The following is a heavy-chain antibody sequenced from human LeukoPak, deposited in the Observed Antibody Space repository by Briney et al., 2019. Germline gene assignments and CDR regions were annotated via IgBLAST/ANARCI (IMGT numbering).Heavy chain of an antibody. D-gene: IGHD5-18*01. CDR1: GGSFSGYY. CDR3: ARARGYSYGYWFY. V-gene: IGHV4-34*01. Sequence: PSETLSLTCAVYGGSFSGYYWSWIRQPPGKGLEWIGEINHSGSTNYNPSLKSRVTISVDTSKNQFSLKLSSVTAADTAVYYCARARGYSYGYWFYWGQGTLVTVSS. CDR2: INHSGST. J-gene: IGHJ4*02.